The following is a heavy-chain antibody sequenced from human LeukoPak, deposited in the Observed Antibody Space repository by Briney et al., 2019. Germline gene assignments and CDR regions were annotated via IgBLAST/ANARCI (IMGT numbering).Heavy chain of an antibody. CDR2: ISYSGST. D-gene: IGHD2-2*02. CDR3: AGVVEAAAIRGWFDP. J-gene: IGHJ5*02. Sequence: SETLSLTCTVSGGSISSYYWSWIRQPPGKGLEWIGYISYSGSTNYNPSLKSRVSISIDTSKNQFSLKLSSVTAADTAVYYCAGVVEAAAIRGWFDPWGQGTLVTVSS. V-gene: IGHV4-59*01. CDR1: GGSISSYY.